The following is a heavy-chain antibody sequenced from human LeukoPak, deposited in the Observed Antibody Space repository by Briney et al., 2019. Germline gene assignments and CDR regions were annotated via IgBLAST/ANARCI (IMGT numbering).Heavy chain of an antibody. J-gene: IGHJ4*02. D-gene: IGHD1-26*01. CDR2: FDPEDGRP. CDR3: ARSLEVGATDFDY. Sequence: ASVKVSCNVSGYSLTDLSMHWVRQAPGNGLEWMGGFDPEDGRPVYAQKFQGRVTMTRNTSISTAYMELSSLRSEDTAVYYCARSLEVGATDFDYWGQRTLVTVSS. CDR1: GYSLTDLS. V-gene: IGHV1-24*01.